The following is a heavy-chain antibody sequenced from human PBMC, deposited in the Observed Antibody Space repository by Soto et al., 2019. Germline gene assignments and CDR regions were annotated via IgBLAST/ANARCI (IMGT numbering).Heavy chain of an antibody. J-gene: IGHJ4*02. D-gene: IGHD3-22*01. CDR2: ISYDGSNK. CDR3: ARWVKDYYDSSGYYFDY. CDR1: GFTFSSYA. Sequence: GGSLRLSCTASGFTFSSYAMHWVRQAPGKGLEWVAVISYDGSNKYYADSVKGRFTISRDNSKNTLYLQMNSLRAEDTAVYYCARWVKDYYDSSGYYFDYWGQGTLVTVSS. V-gene: IGHV3-30-3*01.